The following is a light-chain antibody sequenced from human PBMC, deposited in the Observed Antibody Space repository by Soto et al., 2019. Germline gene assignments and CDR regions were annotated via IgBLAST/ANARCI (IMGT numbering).Light chain of an antibody. CDR1: SSDVGGYNY. J-gene: IGLJ1*01. CDR3: CSYAGSNYYV. Sequence: QSALTQPPSASGSPGQSVTISCTGTSSDVGGYNYVSWYQQHPGKAPKLMISEVSKRPSGVPDRFSGSKSGNTASLTVSGLQAEDEADYYCCSYAGSNYYVFGTGTKVTVL. V-gene: IGLV2-8*01. CDR2: EVS.